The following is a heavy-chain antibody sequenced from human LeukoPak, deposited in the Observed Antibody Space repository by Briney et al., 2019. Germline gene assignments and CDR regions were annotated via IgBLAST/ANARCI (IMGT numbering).Heavy chain of an antibody. CDR1: GGSISSYY. V-gene: IGHV4-4*07. CDR2: IYYGGSI. J-gene: IGHJ4*02. D-gene: IGHD5-18*01. CDR3: ARAPWDTAMVDY. Sequence: SETLSLTCTVSGGSISSYYWSWIRQPAGKGLEWIGSIYYGGSIYYNPSLKSRVTISEDTSKNQFSLKLSSVTAADTAVYYCARAPWDTAMVDYWGQGTLVTVSS.